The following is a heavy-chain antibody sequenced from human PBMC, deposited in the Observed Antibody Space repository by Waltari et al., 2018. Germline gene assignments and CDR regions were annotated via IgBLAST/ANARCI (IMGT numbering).Heavy chain of an antibody. CDR2: IWYDGSNK. CDR3: AKDTGGGDCFDY. CDR1: GFTFSSYG. V-gene: IGHV3-33*03. J-gene: IGHJ4*02. Sequence: QVQLVESGGGVVQPGRSLRLSCAASGFTFSSYGMHWVRQAPGKGLEWVAVIWYDGSNKYYADSVKGRFTISRDKSKNTLYLQMNSLRAEDTAVYYCAKDTGGGDCFDYWGQGTLVTVSS. D-gene: IGHD2-21*01.